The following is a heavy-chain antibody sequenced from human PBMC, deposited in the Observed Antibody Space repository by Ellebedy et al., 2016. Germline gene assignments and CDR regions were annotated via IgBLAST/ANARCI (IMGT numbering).Heavy chain of an antibody. J-gene: IGHJ3*01. V-gene: IGHV3-53*01. Sequence: GESLKISCAASGFSVTSNDMSWVRQAPGKGLELVSLIYGGGTSYYAESVKGRFTISRDNSKKTLYLQMSGLGVEDTAVYYCVTRHNGAFDLWGQGTMVTVSS. CDR1: GFSVTSND. CDR3: VTRHNGAFDL. D-gene: IGHD2-8*01. CDR2: IYGGGTS.